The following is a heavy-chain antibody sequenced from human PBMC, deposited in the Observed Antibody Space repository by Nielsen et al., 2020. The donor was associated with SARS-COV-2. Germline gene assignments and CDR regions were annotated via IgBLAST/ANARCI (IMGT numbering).Heavy chain of an antibody. CDR1: GFPFSRYD. D-gene: IGHD2-15*01. CDR3: ARLSSGGSRLPDY. Sequence: GGSLRLSCEASGFPFSRYDMYWVRQVAGKGLEWVSTIASAGDTFYRESVKGRFSVSRENAKNSLYLQMNSLRAGDTAVYYCARLSSGGSRLPDYWGQGTLVTVSS. V-gene: IGHV3-13*04. J-gene: IGHJ4*02. CDR2: IASAGDT.